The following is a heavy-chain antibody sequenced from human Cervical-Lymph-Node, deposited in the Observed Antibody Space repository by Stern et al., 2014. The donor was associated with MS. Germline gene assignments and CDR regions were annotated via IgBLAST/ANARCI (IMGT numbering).Heavy chain of an antibody. V-gene: IGHV1-69*01. CDR1: GDTFSSLD. D-gene: IGHD6-13*01. CDR2: ATPLLGTA. CDR3: ARHQAGIAAD. Sequence: VQLVESGAEVKKPGSSVKVSCKASGDTFSSLDIGWVRQAPGQGPEGVGGATPLLGTAKYAQNFQGRVTFSADDSTSTTYMELSSLRSEDTAVYYCARHQAGIAADWGQGTLVTVSS. J-gene: IGHJ4*02.